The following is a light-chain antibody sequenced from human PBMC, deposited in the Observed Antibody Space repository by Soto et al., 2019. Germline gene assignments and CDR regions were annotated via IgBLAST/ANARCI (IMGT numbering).Light chain of an antibody. CDR3: SSFRSTSTPPWV. V-gene: IGLV2-14*01. J-gene: IGLJ3*02. CDR2: EVN. CDR1: SSDVGGYNH. Sequence: QSALTQPASVSGSPGQSITISCTGTSSDVGGYNHVSWYQHHPGKAPKLMIYEVNNRPSGVSNRFSGSKSGNTASLTISGLQAEDEADYYCSSFRSTSTPPWVFGGGTKLTVL.